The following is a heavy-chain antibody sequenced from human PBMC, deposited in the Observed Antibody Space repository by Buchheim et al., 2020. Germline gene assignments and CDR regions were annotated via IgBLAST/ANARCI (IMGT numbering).Heavy chain of an antibody. CDR3: ATGRYYDFWSGYPKALLL. CDR2: IRYDGSNK. D-gene: IGHD3-3*01. J-gene: IGHJ4*02. CDR1: GFTFSSYG. V-gene: IGHV3-30*02. Sequence: QVQLVESGGGVVQPGRSLRLSCAASGFTFSSYGMHWVRQAPGKGLEWVAFIRYDGSNKYYADSVKGRFTISRDNSKNTLYLQMNSLRAKDTAVYYCATGRYYDFWSGYPKALLLWGQGTL.